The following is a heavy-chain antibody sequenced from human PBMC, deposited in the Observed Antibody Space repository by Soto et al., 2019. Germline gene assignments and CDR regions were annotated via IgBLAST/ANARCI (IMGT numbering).Heavy chain of an antibody. V-gene: IGHV4-4*07. CDR1: GDSLSTYY. CDR2: IHDTGRT. Sequence: PSETLSLTCTVSGDSLSTYYWSWIRQPAGERLEWIGRIHDTGRTNYNPSLKSRVTMSVDTSKNQFSLRVNSVTAADTAVYYCARESVSGTCRFDSWGQGTLVTVSS. D-gene: IGHD3-16*01. J-gene: IGHJ4*02. CDR3: ARESVSGTCRFDS.